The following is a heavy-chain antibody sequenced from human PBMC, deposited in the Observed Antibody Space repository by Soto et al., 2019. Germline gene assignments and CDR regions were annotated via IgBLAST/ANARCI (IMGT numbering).Heavy chain of an antibody. Sequence: GGSLRLSCAASGFTFSGSAMHWVRQASGKGLEWVGRIRSKANSYATAYAASVKGRFTISRDDSKNTAYLQMNSLKTEDTAVYYCTTYIAAAGTVAFDIWGQGTMVTVSS. CDR3: TTYIAAAGTVAFDI. CDR2: IRSKANSYAT. D-gene: IGHD6-13*01. CDR1: GFTFSGSA. V-gene: IGHV3-73*01. J-gene: IGHJ3*02.